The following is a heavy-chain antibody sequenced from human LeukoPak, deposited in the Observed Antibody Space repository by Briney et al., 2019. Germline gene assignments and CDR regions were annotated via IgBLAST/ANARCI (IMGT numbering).Heavy chain of an antibody. V-gene: IGHV4-59*01. CDR1: GFTFSSYE. D-gene: IGHD2-15*01. J-gene: IGHJ3*02. CDR3: ARADIVVVVAATGAFDI. Sequence: GSLRLSCAASGFTFSSYEMNWIRQPPGKGLEWIGYIYYSGSTNYNPSLKSRVTISVDTSKNQFSLKLSSVTAADTAVYYCARADIVVVVAATGAFDIWGQGTMVTVSS. CDR2: IYYSGST.